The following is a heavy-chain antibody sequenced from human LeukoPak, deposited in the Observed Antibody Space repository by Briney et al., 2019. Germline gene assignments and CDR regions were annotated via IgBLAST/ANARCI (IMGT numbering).Heavy chain of an antibody. CDR3: ARQLGGFSPHDYYYMDV. CDR1: GYIFTSYA. CDR2: INTKTGNP. J-gene: IGHJ6*03. Sequence: ASVKVSCTASGYIFTSYAMNWVRQAAGQGLEWMGWINTKTGNPTYAMSFTGRVVFSLDTSDNTAYLQISSLKPEDTAVYYCARQLGGFSPHDYYYMDVWGKGTTVTVSS. V-gene: IGHV7-4-1*02. D-gene: IGHD3-16*01.